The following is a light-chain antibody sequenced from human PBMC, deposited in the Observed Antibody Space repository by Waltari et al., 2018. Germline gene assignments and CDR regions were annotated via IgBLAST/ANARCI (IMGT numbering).Light chain of an antibody. CDR1: SSDVGGYNY. CDR3: SSYAGSNDFGV. Sequence: QSALTPPPSASGSLGQSVIISCTGTSSDVGGYNYVSWYQQHPGRAPKLMIYEVNKRPSGVPDRFSGSKSGNTASLTVSGLLAEDEADYYCSSYAGSNDFGVFGAGTKLTVL. V-gene: IGLV2-8*01. CDR2: EVN. J-gene: IGLJ2*01.